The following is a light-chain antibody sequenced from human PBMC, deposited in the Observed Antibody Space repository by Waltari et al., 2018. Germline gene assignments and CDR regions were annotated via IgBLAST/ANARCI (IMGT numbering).Light chain of an antibody. CDR1: QSISIS. CDR2: GTS. CDR3: QQNFVSPGVT. J-gene: IGKJ3*01. V-gene: IGKV1-39*01. Sequence: DIQMTQSPSSLSASVGDRVIITCRTSQSISISLNWYHQKPGKAPKLLIFGTSTLHVGVPSRFTGSGSGTVFSLTITDLQSEDFGTYYCQQNFVSPGVTFGPGTTLNV.